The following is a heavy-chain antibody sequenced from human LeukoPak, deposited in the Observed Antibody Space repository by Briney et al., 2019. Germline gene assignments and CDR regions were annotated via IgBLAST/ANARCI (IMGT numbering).Heavy chain of an antibody. CDR1: GFTVSSNY. CDR2: IYSVGTT. V-gene: IGHV3-66*01. D-gene: IGHD5-18*01. CDR3: ASTLAPGYSYGWESYYYSYGMDV. Sequence: GGSLRLSFAASGFTVSSNYMSWVSQPPGKGLEWVSFIYSVGTTSYADSVKGRFTITRDNSKTTLYLQMNSLRAEDTAVYYCASTLAPGYSYGWESYYYSYGMDVWGQGTTVTVSS. J-gene: IGHJ6*02.